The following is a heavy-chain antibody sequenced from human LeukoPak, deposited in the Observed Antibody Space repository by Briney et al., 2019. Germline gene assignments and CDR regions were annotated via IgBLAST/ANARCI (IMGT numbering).Heavy chain of an antibody. D-gene: IGHD3-10*01. V-gene: IGHV4-34*01. CDR3: ASSYSYYYGSGSYW. CDR2: INHSGST. J-gene: IGHJ4*02. Sequence: SETLSLTCAVYGGSFSGYYRSWIRQPPGKGLEWIGEINHSGSTNYNPSLKSRVTISVDTSKNQFSLKLSSVTAADTAVYYCASSYSYYYGSGSYWWGQGTLVTVSS. CDR1: GGSFSGYY.